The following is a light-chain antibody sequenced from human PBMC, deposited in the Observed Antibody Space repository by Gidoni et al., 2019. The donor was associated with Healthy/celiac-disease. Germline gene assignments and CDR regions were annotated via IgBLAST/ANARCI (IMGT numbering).Light chain of an antibody. Sequence: DIQMTQSPSTLSASVGDRVTITCRASQSISSWFAWYQQKPGKAPKLLIYDASSLESGVPSRFSGSGAGTEVTLTISSLQPDDFATYYCQQYNSYPWTVGQGTKVEIK. CDR2: DAS. CDR3: QQYNSYPWT. CDR1: QSISSW. V-gene: IGKV1-5*01. J-gene: IGKJ1*01.